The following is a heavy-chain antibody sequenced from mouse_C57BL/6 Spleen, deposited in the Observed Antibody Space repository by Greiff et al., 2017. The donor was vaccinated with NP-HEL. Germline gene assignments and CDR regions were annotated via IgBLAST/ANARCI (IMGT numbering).Heavy chain of an antibody. V-gene: IGHV1-15*01. CDR3: TRRDYYGEGYFDV. D-gene: IGHD1-1*01. CDR1: GYTFTDYE. Sequence: QVQLQQSGAELVRPGASVTLSCKASGYTFTDYEMHWVKQTPVHGLEWIGAIDPETGGTAYNQKFKGKAILTADKSSSTAYMELRSLTSEDSAVYYCTRRDYYGEGYFDVWGTGTTVTVSS. CDR2: IDPETGGT. J-gene: IGHJ1*03.